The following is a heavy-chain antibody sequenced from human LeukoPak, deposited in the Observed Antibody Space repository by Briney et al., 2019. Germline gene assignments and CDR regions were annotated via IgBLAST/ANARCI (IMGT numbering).Heavy chain of an antibody. Sequence: SETLSLTCSVSGGSISSLYWSWIRQPPGKGLEWIGYIYYTGSTNYYHSLTSRVTICVAMSKNQFSLRLSSVTAADTALYYCARHRANSSASPFDYWGQGTLVTVSS. D-gene: IGHD6-6*01. J-gene: IGHJ4*02. V-gene: IGHV4-59*08. CDR2: IYYTGST. CDR3: ARHRANSSASPFDY. CDR1: GGSISSLY.